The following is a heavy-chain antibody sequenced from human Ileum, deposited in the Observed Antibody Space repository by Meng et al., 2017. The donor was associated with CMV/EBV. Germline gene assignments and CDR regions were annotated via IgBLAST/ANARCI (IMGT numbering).Heavy chain of an antibody. J-gene: IGHJ5*02. V-gene: IGHV4-39*02. Sequence: QGPGPGLVKPSETLSLPCTVSGDSLSSNSHYWGWIRLPPGKGLEFIASMYYSGSTYYNPSLKSRTTISLDTSKNQFSLNLTSVTAADTAVYYCVRVVIAAGTDWFDPWGQGTLVTVSS. CDR2: MYYSGST. D-gene: IGHD6-13*01. CDR1: GDSLSSNSHY. CDR3: VRVVIAAGTDWFDP.